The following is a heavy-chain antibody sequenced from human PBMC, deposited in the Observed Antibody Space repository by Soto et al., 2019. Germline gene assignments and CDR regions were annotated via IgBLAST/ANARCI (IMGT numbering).Heavy chain of an antibody. D-gene: IGHD6-19*01. Sequence: EVQLVESGGGLVQRGGSLRLSCAGSGFTFSSNWMHWVRQDPGKGLVWVSRLNSDGTSANYADSVKGRFTISRDNAKNTLFLQMNSLTADDTALYYCARGPSGWYGFDYWGQGTLVTVSS. CDR2: LNSDGTSA. V-gene: IGHV3-74*01. J-gene: IGHJ4*02. CDR3: ARGPSGWYGFDY. CDR1: GFTFSSNW.